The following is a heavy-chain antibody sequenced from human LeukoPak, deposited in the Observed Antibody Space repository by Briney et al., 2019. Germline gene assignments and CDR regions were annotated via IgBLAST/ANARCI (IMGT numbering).Heavy chain of an antibody. J-gene: IGHJ2*01. CDR1: GGSISSSSYY. CDR2: ISYSGST. Sequence: SETLSLTCTVSGGSISSSSYYWGWIRQPPGKGLEWIGSISYSGSTYYNPSLKSRVTISVDTSNNQFSLKLRSVTAADTALYYCARPSRSGCYNYWYFDLWGRGTLVTVSS. CDR3: ARPSRSGCYNYWYFDL. D-gene: IGHD5-24*01. V-gene: IGHV4-39*01.